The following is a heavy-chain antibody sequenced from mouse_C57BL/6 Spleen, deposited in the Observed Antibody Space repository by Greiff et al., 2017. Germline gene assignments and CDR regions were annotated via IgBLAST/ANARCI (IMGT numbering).Heavy chain of an antibody. CDR3: ARSPDSSGYHFDY. CDR2: IDPSDSYT. J-gene: IGHJ2*01. CDR1: GYTFTSYW. Sequence: VQLQQPGAELVMPGASVKLSCKASGYTFTSYWMHWVKQRPGQGLEWIGEIDPSDSYTNYNQKFKGKSTLTVDKSSSTAYMQLSSLTSEDSAVYYCARSPDSSGYHFDYWGQGTTLTVSS. V-gene: IGHV1-69*01. D-gene: IGHD3-2*02.